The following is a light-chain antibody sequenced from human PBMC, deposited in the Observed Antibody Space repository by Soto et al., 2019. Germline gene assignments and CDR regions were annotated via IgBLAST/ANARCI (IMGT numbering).Light chain of an antibody. J-gene: IGKJ2*01. V-gene: IGKV3-15*01. CDR2: GAS. Sequence: EIVMTQSPATLSVSPGERATLSCRASQSVSSNLAWYQQKPGQAPRLLIYGASTRATGIPARFSGSGSVTEFTLTISSLHSEDFAVYYCQQYNNWPLYTVGQGTKLEIK. CDR1: QSVSSN. CDR3: QQYNNWPLYT.